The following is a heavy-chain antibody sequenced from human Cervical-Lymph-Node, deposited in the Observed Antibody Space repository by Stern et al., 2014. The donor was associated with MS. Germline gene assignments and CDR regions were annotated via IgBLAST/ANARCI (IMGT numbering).Heavy chain of an antibody. CDR3: ARGMSSGSYH. J-gene: IGHJ4*02. V-gene: IGHV3-74*02. CDR2: INYGGTTT. D-gene: IGHD6-19*01. CDR1: GFIFTNYW. Sequence: EMQLVESGGGLVQPGGSLRISCAASGFIFTNYWIHWVRQAPGKGLVWVSLINYGGTTTNYADSVRGRFIISRDDAKNTVYLQMNDLRAEDTAFYYCARGMSSGSYHWGQGTLVTVSS.